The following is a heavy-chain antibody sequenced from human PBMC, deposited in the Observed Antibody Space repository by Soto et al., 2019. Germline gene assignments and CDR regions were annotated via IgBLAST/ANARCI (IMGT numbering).Heavy chain of an antibody. CDR1: GYTFTSYA. J-gene: IGHJ5*02. CDR3: ARAVNPYSSSPTAGSTSNWFDP. Sequence: QVQLVQSGAEVKKPGASVKVSCKASGYTFTSYAMHWVRQAPGQRLEWMGWINAGNGNTKYSQKFQGRVTITRDTCASTAYMELSSLRSEDTAVYYCARAVNPYSSSPTAGSTSNWFDPWGQGTLVTVSS. CDR2: INAGNGNT. V-gene: IGHV1-3*01. D-gene: IGHD6-6*01.